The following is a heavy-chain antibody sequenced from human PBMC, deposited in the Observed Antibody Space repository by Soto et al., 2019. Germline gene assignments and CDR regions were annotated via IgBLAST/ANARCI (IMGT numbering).Heavy chain of an antibody. CDR3: ARWGTTGGLDV. D-gene: IGHD3-16*01. CDR2: TSYDGSNK. V-gene: IGHV3-33*05. Sequence: QVQLVESGGGVVQPGTSLRLSCVGSRFTFRSYVIHWVRQAPGKGLEWVALTSYDGSNKDYGDSVKGRFTISRDNSRNTVDLQMDSLRREDTALYYGARWGTTGGLDVWGQGTLVSVSS. CDR1: RFTFRSYV. J-gene: IGHJ1*01.